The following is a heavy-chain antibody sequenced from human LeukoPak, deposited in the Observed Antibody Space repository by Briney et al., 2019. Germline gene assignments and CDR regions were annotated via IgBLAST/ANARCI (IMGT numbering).Heavy chain of an antibody. J-gene: IGHJ4*02. CDR3: ARRAGDYSHPYDY. CDR2: IYSGGST. Sequence: GGSLRLSCVASGFTVSNDYMNWVRQAPGKGLECVSVIYSGGSTYYADSVKGRFTVSRDNSKNSLYLQMNSLRAEDTAVYYCARRAGDYSHPYDYWGQGTLVTVSS. V-gene: IGHV3-66*04. CDR1: GFTVSNDY. D-gene: IGHD3-22*01.